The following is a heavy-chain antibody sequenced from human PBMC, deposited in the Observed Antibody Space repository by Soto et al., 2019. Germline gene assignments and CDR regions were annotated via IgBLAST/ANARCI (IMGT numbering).Heavy chain of an antibody. CDR3: ARDGVPYYDSSGYKY. Sequence: QVQLVQSGAEVKKPGSSVKVSCKASGGTFSSYGISWVRQAPGQGLEWMGGIIPIFGTANYAQKFQGRVTITADESTSTAYMELSSLRSEDTAMYYCARDGVPYYDSSGYKYRGQGTLVTVSS. V-gene: IGHV1-69*12. J-gene: IGHJ4*02. CDR2: IIPIFGTA. CDR1: GGTFSSYG. D-gene: IGHD3-22*01.